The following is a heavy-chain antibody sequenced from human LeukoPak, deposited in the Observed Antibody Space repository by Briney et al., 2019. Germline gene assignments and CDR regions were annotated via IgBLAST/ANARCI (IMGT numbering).Heavy chain of an antibody. D-gene: IGHD3-3*01. Sequence: SETLSLTCTVSGGSIITYYWSWIRQPPGKGLEWIGFIFYSGSTNYNPSLKSRVTISLNTSKTQFSLKLSSVTAADTAVYYCARGTFWSGYYHDYWGQGTLVTVSS. CDR1: GGSIITYY. V-gene: IGHV4-59*01. CDR2: IFYSGST. J-gene: IGHJ4*02. CDR3: ARGTFWSGYYHDY.